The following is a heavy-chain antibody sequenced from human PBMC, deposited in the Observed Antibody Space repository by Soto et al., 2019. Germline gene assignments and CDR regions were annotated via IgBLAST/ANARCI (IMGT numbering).Heavy chain of an antibody. D-gene: IGHD6-19*01. CDR3: AKDPLSSGWYRFHFGY. Sequence: PGGSLRLSCAASGFSFSSYGVHWVRQAPGKGLEWVAVISYDGSNKYYADSVKGRFTISRDNSKNTLYLQMNSLRAEDTAVYYCAKDPLSSGWYRFHFGYWGQGTLVTVSS. J-gene: IGHJ4*02. CDR2: ISYDGSNK. V-gene: IGHV3-30*18. CDR1: GFSFSSYG.